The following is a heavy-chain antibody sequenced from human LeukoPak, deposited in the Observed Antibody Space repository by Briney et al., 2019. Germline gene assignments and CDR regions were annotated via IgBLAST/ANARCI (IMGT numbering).Heavy chain of an antibody. CDR3: ARDQLNWGIGFCDY. CDR1: GFTFSSYS. CDR2: ISSSSSYI. J-gene: IGHJ4*02. Sequence: GGSLRLSCAASGFTFSSYSMNWVRQAPGKGLEWVSSISSSSSYIYYADSVKGRFTISRDNAKNSLYLQMNSLRAEDTAVYYCARDQLNWGIGFCDYWGQGTLVTVSS. V-gene: IGHV3-21*01. D-gene: IGHD7-27*01.